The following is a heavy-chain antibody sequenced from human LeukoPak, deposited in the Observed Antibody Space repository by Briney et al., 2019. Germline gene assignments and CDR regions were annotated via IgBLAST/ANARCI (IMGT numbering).Heavy chain of an antibody. D-gene: IGHD2-15*01. Sequence: PSETLSLTCTVSGGSISSYYWSWIRQPPGKGLEWIGYIYYSGSTNYNPFLKSRVTISVDTSKNQFSLKLSSVTVADTAVYYCARVAGRYCSGGSSYSFWFDPWGQGTLVTVSS. V-gene: IGHV4-59*01. J-gene: IGHJ5*02. CDR3: ARVAGRYCSGGSSYSFWFDP. CDR2: IYYSGST. CDR1: GGSISSYY.